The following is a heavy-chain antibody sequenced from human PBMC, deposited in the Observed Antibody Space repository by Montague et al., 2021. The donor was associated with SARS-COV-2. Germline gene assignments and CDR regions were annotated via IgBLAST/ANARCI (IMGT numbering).Heavy chain of an antibody. Sequence: SETLSLTCTVSGGSMRCYYWSWIRQSAAKGLEWIGRTYPDKTTTXXPSXXXRVTMSVDTSKNLFSLSVKSVTAADTAVYYCAGDDGAAYSLSGDYNWIDHWGQGILVTVSS. CDR1: GGSMRCYY. V-gene: IGHV4-4*07. J-gene: IGHJ5*02. CDR2: TYPDKTT. CDR3: AGDDGAAYSLSGDYNWIDH. D-gene: IGHD6-25*01.